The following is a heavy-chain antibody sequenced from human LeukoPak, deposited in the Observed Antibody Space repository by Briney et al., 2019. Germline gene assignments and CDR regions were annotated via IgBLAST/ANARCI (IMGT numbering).Heavy chain of an antibody. CDR3: AREGIQLWLDLSY. V-gene: IGHV3-21*01. Sequence: GGSLRLSCAASGFTFSSYTMNWVRQAPGKGLEWVSSISISSSHIYYADSVKGRFTISRDNAKNSLYLQMDSLRAEDTAVYYCAREGIQLWLDLSYWGQGTLVTVSS. CDR2: ISISSSHI. D-gene: IGHD5-18*01. CDR1: GFTFSSYT. J-gene: IGHJ4*02.